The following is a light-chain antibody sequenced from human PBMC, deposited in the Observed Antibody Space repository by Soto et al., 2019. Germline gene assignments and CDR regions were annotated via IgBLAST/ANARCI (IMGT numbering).Light chain of an antibody. Sequence: EIVFTQSPATLSVSPGERCTLSCMASQSVNTNLAWYQQKPGQAPRVIIYAASTRATGIPDRFSGSGSGTDFTLNISSLQSEDFVLYYCQGSNDWHRGTVGPVTEVEIK. CDR2: AAS. CDR1: QSVNTN. CDR3: QGSNDWHRGT. J-gene: IGKJ1*01. V-gene: IGKV3-15*01.